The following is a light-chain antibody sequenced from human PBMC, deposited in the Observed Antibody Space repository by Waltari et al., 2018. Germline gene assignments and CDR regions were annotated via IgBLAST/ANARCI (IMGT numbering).Light chain of an antibody. CDR2: GAS. CDR3: QKYDRLPAT. CDR1: QSVSRC. V-gene: IGKV3-20*01. Sequence: DIALMPSPGTLSLSPGERGHLSCRARQSVSRCLAWYQQQPGQAPRLLIYGASPRAPGIPDRFSGSGSGTDFSLTISRREPEDVAVYYCQKYDRLPATFGQGTKVEIK. J-gene: IGKJ1*01.